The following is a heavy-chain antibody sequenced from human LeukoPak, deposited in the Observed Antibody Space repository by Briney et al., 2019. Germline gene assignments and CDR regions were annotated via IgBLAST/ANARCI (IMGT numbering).Heavy chain of an antibody. CDR3: ARGESIAARRLTY. V-gene: IGHV1-2*02. J-gene: IGHJ4*02. CDR2: INPNSGGT. Sequence: ASVKVSCKASGYTFTGYYMHWVRQAPGQGLEWMGWINPNSGGTNYAQEFQGRVTMTRDTSISTAYMELSRLRSDDTAVYYCARGESIAARRLTYWGQGTLVTVSS. CDR1: GYTFTGYY. D-gene: IGHD6-6*01.